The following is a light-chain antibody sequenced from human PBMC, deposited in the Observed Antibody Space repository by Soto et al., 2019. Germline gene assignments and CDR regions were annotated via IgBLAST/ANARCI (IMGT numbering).Light chain of an antibody. CDR3: QSYASSLSGVI. Sequence: QSVLTQPPSVSGAPGQRVTISCTGSSSNIGAGYGVHWYIQLPGTAPKLLVYGDSNRPSGVPDRFSGSKSDTSASLAITGLQAEDEADYYCQSYASSLSGVIFGGGTKVTVL. V-gene: IGLV1-40*01. J-gene: IGLJ2*01. CDR2: GDS. CDR1: SSNIGAGYG.